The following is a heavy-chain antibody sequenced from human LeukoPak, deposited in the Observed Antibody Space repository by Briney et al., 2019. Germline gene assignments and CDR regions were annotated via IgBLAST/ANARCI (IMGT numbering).Heavy chain of an antibody. D-gene: IGHD6-19*01. J-gene: IGHJ3*02. Sequence: PGGSLRLSCAASGFTFSSYAMSWVRQAQGRGLEGVSAIYSGGSTYYADSVKGRFTISRDNSKNTLYLQMNSLRAEDTAVYYCASLAVATPSDAFDIWGQGTMVTVSS. CDR1: GFTFSSYA. CDR2: IYSGGST. V-gene: IGHV3-66*01. CDR3: ASLAVATPSDAFDI.